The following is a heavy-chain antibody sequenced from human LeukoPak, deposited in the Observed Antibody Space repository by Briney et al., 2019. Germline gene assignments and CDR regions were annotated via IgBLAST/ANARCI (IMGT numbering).Heavy chain of an antibody. CDR3: ARDGYSSGGGGTDY. CDR1: GFTFSSYG. V-gene: IGHV3-30*02. CDR2: IRYDGSNK. J-gene: IGHJ4*02. Sequence: GGSLRLSYAASGFTFSSYGMHWVRQAPGKGLEWVAFIRYDGSNKYYADSVKGRFTIFRDNSKNTLYLQMNSLRAEDTAVYYCARDGYSSGGGGTDYWGQGTLVTVSS. D-gene: IGHD6-19*01.